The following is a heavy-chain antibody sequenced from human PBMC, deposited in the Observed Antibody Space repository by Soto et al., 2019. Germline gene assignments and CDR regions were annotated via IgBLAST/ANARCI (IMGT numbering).Heavy chain of an antibody. J-gene: IGHJ4*02. D-gene: IGHD6-19*01. V-gene: IGHV3-48*02. CDR3: ARSVEGHFDY. CDR1: GFTFSVYS. Sequence: EVQLVESGGDLVQRGGSLRLSCVASGFTFSVYSMNWVRQAPGKGLEWFSYITSDTKTIKYADSEEGGFTISRDNAKNSVYLQMNSLRDDDTAGYYCARSVEGHFDYWGQGTVVTVSS. CDR2: ITSDTKTI.